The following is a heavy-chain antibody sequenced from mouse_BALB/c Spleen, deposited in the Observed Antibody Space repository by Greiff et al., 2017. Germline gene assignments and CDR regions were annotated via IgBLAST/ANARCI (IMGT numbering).Heavy chain of an antibody. CDR2: INPGSGGT. CDR1: GYAFTNYL. CDR3: ARWGGSAWFAY. V-gene: IGHV1-54*01. J-gene: IGHJ3*01. Sequence: LVESGAELVRPGTSVKVSCKASGYAFTNYLIEWVKQRPGQGLEWIGVINPGSGGTNYNEKFKGKATLTADKSSSTAYMQLSSLTSDDSAVYFCARWGGSAWFAYWGQGTLVTVSA.